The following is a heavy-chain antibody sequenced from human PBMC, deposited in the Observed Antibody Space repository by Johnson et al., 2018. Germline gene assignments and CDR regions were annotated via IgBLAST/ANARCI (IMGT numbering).Heavy chain of an antibody. J-gene: IGHJ4*02. D-gene: IGHD4-11*01. Sequence: QVQLVQSGGGVVQPGRSLRLSCAASGFTFSSYGMHWVRQAPGKGLEWVAVISNDGNDKYYADSVKGRFTISRDNSKSTVYLQMNSLRAEDTALYYWAGDIMQRGTVTTIWAYGDSWGQGTLVTVSS. CDR2: ISNDGNDK. V-gene: IGHV3-30*03. CDR1: GFTFSSYG. CDR3: AGDIMQRGTVTTIWAYGDS.